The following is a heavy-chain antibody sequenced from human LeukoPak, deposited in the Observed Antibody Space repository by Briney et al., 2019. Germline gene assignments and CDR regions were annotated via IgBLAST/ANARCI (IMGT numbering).Heavy chain of an antibody. CDR2: INPNSGGT. CDR3: ARDRMVRVHPLVY. V-gene: IGHV1-2*06. CDR1: GYTFTGYY. Sequence: ASVKVSCKASGYTFTGYYMHWVRQAPGQGLEWMGRINPNSGGTNYAQKFQGRVTMTRDTSISTAYMELSRLRSDDTAVYYCARDRMVRVHPLVYWGQGTLVTVSS. J-gene: IGHJ4*02. D-gene: IGHD3-10*01.